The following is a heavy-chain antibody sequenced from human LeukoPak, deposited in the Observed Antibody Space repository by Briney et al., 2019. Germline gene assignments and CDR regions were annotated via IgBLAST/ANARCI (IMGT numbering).Heavy chain of an antibody. CDR1: GDSISSSNW. CDR2: IYHSGST. J-gene: IGHJ4*02. CDR3: ARDAPTSSHGDYSD. D-gene: IGHD3-22*01. V-gene: IGHV4-4*02. Sequence: PSETLSLTCTVSGDSISSSNWWSWVRQPPGKGLEWIGEIYHSGSTNYNPSLKSRVTIAVDKSNNQFSLKLTSVTAADTAVYYCARDAPTSSHGDYSDWGRGALVTVSS.